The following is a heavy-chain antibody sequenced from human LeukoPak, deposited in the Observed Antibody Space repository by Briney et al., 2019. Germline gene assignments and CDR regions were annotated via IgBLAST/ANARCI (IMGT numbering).Heavy chain of an antibody. D-gene: IGHD3-9*01. CDR2: ISGSGGST. V-gene: IGHV3-23*01. CDR3: AKDLASYYDILTGYPLGAFDI. J-gene: IGHJ3*02. Sequence: GGSLRLSCTASGFTFSSYAMSWVRQAPGKGLEWVSAISGSGGSTYYADSVKGRFTISRDNSKNTLYLQMNSLRAEDTAVYYCAKDLASYYDILTGYPLGAFDIWGQGTMVTVSS. CDR1: GFTFSSYA.